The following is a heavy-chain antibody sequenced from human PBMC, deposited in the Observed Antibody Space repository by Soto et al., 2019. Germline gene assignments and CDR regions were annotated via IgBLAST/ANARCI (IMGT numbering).Heavy chain of an antibody. CDR1: GYTFTSYY. D-gene: IGHD2-21*02. Sequence: QVQLVQSGAEVKKPGASVKVSCKASGYTFTSYYMNWVQQAPGQGLEWMGIINPSGGSTSYAQKFQGRVTMTRDTSTSTVYMELSSLRSEDTAVYYCARGTRDYYYYYGMDVWGQGTTVTVSS. J-gene: IGHJ6*02. CDR2: INPSGGST. CDR3: ARGTRDYYYYYGMDV. V-gene: IGHV1-46*01.